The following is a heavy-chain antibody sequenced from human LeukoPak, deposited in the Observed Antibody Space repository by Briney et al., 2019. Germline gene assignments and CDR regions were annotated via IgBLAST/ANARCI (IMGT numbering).Heavy chain of an antibody. J-gene: IGHJ4*02. D-gene: IGHD2-15*01. CDR2: ISSSSSYI. Sequence: GGSLRLSCAASGFTFSSYSMNWVRQAPGKGLEWVSSISSSSSYIYYADSVKGRFTISRDNAKNSLYLQMNSLRVEDTAVYYCARDLSLGCSGGSCGGYFDYWGQGTLVTVSS. V-gene: IGHV3-21*01. CDR3: ARDLSLGCSGGSCGGYFDY. CDR1: GFTFSSYS.